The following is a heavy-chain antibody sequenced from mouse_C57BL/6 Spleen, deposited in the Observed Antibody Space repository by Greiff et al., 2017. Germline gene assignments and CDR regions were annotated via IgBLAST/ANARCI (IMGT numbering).Heavy chain of an antibody. CDR3: AREGNYDYDEEYYAMDY. V-gene: IGHV1-64*01. J-gene: IGHJ4*01. Sequence: QVQLQQPGAELVKPGASVKLSCKASGYTFTSYWMHWVKQRPGQGLEWIGMIHPNSGSTNYNEKFKSKATLTVDTSSSTAYMQLISLTSEDSAVYYCAREGNYDYDEEYYAMDYWGQGTSVTVSS. CDR2: IHPNSGST. D-gene: IGHD2-4*01. CDR1: GYTFTSYW.